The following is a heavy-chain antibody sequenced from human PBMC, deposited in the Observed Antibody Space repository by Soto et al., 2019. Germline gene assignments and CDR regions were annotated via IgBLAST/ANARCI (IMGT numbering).Heavy chain of an antibody. CDR3: ARLVYDSSGYRPG. Sequence: SETLSLTCTVSGGSISSSSYYWGWIRQPPGKGLEWSGSIYYSGSTYYNPSLKIRVTISLDTSKNQFSLKLSSVTAADTSVYYCARLVYDSSGYRPGWGQGTLVTVS. CDR1: GGSISSSSYY. D-gene: IGHD3-22*01. CDR2: IYYSGST. J-gene: IGHJ4*02. V-gene: IGHV4-39*01.